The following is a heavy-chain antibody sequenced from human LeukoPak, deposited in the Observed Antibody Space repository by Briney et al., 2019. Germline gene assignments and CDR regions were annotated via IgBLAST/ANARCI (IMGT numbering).Heavy chain of an antibody. J-gene: IGHJ6*03. D-gene: IGHD7-27*01. V-gene: IGHV4-59*01. CDR1: GGSISSYY. CDR3: PRDTGEYYYYYYMDV. CDR2: IYYSGST. Sequence: SETLSLTCTVSGGSISSYYWSWIRQPAGKGLEWIGYIYYSGSTNYNPSLKSRVTISVDTSKNQFSLKLSSVTAADTAVYYCPRDTGEYYYYYYMDVWGKGTTVTVSS.